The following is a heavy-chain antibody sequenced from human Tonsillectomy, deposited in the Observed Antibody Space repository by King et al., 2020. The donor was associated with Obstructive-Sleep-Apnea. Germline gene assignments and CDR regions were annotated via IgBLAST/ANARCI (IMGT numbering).Heavy chain of an antibody. CDR1: GFTFSSYG. D-gene: IGHD4-17*01. Sequence: VQLVESGGGVVQPGGSLRLSCAASGFTFSSYGMHWVRQAPGKGLEWVAFIRYDGSNKYYADSVKGRFTISRDNSKNTLYLQMNSLRAEDTAVYYCAKRLTTVTRFDPWGQGTLVTVSS. CDR2: IRYDGSNK. V-gene: IGHV3-30*02. CDR3: AKRLTTVTRFDP. J-gene: IGHJ5*02.